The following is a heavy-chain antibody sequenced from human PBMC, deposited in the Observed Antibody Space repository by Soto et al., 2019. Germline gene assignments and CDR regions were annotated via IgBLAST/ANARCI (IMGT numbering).Heavy chain of an antibody. V-gene: IGHV3-23*01. J-gene: IGHJ1*01. D-gene: IGHD6-13*01. CDR1: GFTFSSYA. CDR2: ISGSGGST. Sequence: GGSLRLSCAASGFTFSSYAMSWVRQAPGKGLEWVSAISGSGGSTYYADSVKGRFTISRDNSKNTLYLQVNSLRAEDTAVYYCSRDQAAGGTISRYFQDWGQGTLVTVSS. CDR3: SRDQAAGGTISRYFQD.